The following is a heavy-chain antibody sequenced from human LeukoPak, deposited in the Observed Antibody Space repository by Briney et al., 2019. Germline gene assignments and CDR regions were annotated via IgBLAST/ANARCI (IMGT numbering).Heavy chain of an antibody. CDR2: IGSSGSTV. D-gene: IGHD1-26*01. CDR1: GFTFSSYE. V-gene: IGHV3-48*03. Sequence: PGGSLRLSCAASGFTFSSYEMNWVRQAPGKGLEWISYIGSSGSTVYYADSVKGRFTISRDNAKNSLYLQMNSLRAEDTAVYYCASGSYLPLGAFDIWGQGTMVTVSS. J-gene: IGHJ3*02. CDR3: ASGSYLPLGAFDI.